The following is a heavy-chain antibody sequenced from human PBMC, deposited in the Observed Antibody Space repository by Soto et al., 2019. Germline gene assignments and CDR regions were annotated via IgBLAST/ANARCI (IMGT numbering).Heavy chain of an antibody. CDR2: INPNSGGT. V-gene: IGHV1-2*04. CDR1: GYTFTGYY. Sequence: ASVKVSCKASGYTFTGYYIHWVRQAPGQGLEWMGWINPNSGGTNYAQKFQGWVTMTRDTSISTAYMELSRLRSDDTAVYYCATHSGGRFLDREYPYGMDVWGQGTTVTVSS. CDR3: ATHSGGRFLDREYPYGMDV. D-gene: IGHD3-3*01. J-gene: IGHJ6*02.